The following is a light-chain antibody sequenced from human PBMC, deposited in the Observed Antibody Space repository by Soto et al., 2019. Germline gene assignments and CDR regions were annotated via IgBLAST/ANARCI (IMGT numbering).Light chain of an antibody. Sequence: QSALTQPPSASGSPGQSVTICCTGTSSDVGGYNYVSWYQQHPGKAPKLMIYEVSKRPSGVADRFSGSKSGNTASLTVSGLQDEDEADYYCSSYAGSHNLVVFGGGTKLTVL. CDR2: EVS. CDR1: SSDVGGYNY. J-gene: IGLJ2*01. CDR3: SSYAGSHNLVV. V-gene: IGLV2-8*01.